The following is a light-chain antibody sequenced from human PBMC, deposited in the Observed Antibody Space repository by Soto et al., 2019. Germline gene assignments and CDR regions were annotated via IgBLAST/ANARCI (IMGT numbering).Light chain of an antibody. CDR2: WAS. CDR1: QSVLYSSNNKNY. Sequence: DIVMTQSPDSLAVSLGERATINCKSSQSVLYSSNNKNYFAWYQQKPGQPPKLLIYWASTRESGVPDRFSGSGSGTDFTLTISSLQAEDVAGYYCQQYYSTPETFGQGTKLEIK. J-gene: IGKJ2*01. CDR3: QQYYSTPET. V-gene: IGKV4-1*01.